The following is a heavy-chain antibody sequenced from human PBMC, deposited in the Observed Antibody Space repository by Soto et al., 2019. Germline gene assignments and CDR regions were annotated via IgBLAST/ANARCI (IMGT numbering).Heavy chain of an antibody. CDR3: SHGGWQLRPFDY. CDR2: IYWDDDK. J-gene: IGHJ4*02. D-gene: IGHD1-26*01. V-gene: IGHV2-5*02. Sequence: QITLKESGPTLVKPTQTLTLTCTFSGFSLSTSGVGVGWIRQPPGKALEWLALIYWDDDKRYSPSVKSRLTLTKDTAKNPVVLTMTTMDPVDTGTYSCSHGGWQLRPFDYWGQGTMVTVSS. CDR1: GFSLSTSGVG.